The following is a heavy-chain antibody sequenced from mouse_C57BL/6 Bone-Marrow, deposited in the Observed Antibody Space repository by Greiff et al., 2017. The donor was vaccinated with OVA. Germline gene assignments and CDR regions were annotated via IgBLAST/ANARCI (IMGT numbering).Heavy chain of an antibody. CDR3: AREGNDDYDEGAWFAY. CDR2: IYPSDSET. J-gene: IGHJ3*01. V-gene: IGHV1-61*01. Sequence: QVQLQQPGAELVRPGSSVKLSCKASGYTFTSYWMDWVKQRPGQGLEWIGNIYPSDSETHYNQKFKDKATLTVDKSSSTAYMQLSSLTSEDSAVYYCAREGNDDYDEGAWFAYWGQGTLVTVSA. CDR1: GYTFTSYW. D-gene: IGHD2-4*01.